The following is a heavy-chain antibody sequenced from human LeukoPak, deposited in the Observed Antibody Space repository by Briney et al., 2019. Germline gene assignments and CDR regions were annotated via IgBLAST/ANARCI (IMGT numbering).Heavy chain of an antibody. V-gene: IGHV3-23*01. CDR1: GFTFSNYA. D-gene: IGHD2-15*01. Sequence: GGSLRLSCAASGFTFSNYAMTWVRQAPGKGLEWVSAISGSGGSTNYADSVKGRFTISRDSSSDTLSLQMNSLRAEDTAVYYCARAYSPPWISASYAFDVWGQGTMVAVSS. J-gene: IGHJ3*01. CDR2: ISGSGGST. CDR3: ARAYSPPWISASYAFDV.